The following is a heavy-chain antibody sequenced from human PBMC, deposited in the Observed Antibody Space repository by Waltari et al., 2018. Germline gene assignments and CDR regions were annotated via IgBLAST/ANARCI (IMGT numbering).Heavy chain of an antibody. CDR1: GGSISGYY. CDR3: ARGRDGYNYDFDY. D-gene: IGHD5-12*01. CDR2: TFYGGST. Sequence: QVQLQESGPGLVKPSETLSLSCTVTGGSISGYYWSWIRQSPGKGLEWIGYTFYGGSTNHNPSLRSRATISADTSKNQFSLKLSSVTTADTAVYFCARGRDGYNYDFDYWGQGTQVTVSS. J-gene: IGHJ4*02. V-gene: IGHV4-59*01.